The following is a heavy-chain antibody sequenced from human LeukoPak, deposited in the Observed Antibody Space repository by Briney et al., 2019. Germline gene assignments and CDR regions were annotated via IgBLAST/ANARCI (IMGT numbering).Heavy chain of an antibody. CDR2: ISSSSSTI. D-gene: IGHD1-1*01. J-gene: IGHJ4*02. Sequence: QSGGSLRLSCAASGFTFSSYSMNWVRQAPGKGLEWVSYISSSSSTIYYADSVKGRFTISRDNAKNSLYLQMNSLRAEDTAVYYCARENWNGGGDYWGQGTLVTVSS. CDR1: GFTFSSYS. V-gene: IGHV3-48*01. CDR3: ARENWNGGGDY.